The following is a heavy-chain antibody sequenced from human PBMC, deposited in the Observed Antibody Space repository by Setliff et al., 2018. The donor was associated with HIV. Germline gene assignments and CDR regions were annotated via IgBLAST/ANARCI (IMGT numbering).Heavy chain of an antibody. Sequence: ASVKVSCKASGYTISSYGISWVRQTPGQGLGWMGWISAADGKKYYAPKVHDRITLTMDISTTTAYMELRSLRSDDTAVYYCARDRGYSSGVLDYWGQGTLVTVSS. CDR3: ARDRGYSSGVLDY. CDR1: GYTISSYG. CDR2: ISAADGKK. J-gene: IGHJ4*02. D-gene: IGHD5-18*01. V-gene: IGHV1-18*01.